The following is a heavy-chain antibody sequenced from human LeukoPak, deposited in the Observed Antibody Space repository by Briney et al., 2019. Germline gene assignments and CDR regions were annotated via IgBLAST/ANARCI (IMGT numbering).Heavy chain of an antibody. D-gene: IGHD6-6*01. V-gene: IGHV4-39*01. Sequence: SETLSLTCTVSGGSISSSSYYWGWIPQPPGKGLEWIGSSYYSGSTYYNPSLKSRVTMSVDTSKNQYSLKLRSVSATDTAVYYCARLTYSSSNYDYWGQGTLVTVSS. CDR2: SYYSGST. J-gene: IGHJ4*02. CDR1: GGSISSSSYY. CDR3: ARLTYSSSNYDY.